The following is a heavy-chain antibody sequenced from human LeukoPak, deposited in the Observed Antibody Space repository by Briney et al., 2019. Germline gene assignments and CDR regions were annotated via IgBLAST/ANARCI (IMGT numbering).Heavy chain of an antibody. J-gene: IGHJ4*02. CDR3: ASDPSSSDNFFDF. Sequence: ASVKVFCKASGFTFSDYYIHWVRQAPGQGLDYMGHINLNSGGTFYVQKFQGRVTMTRDTSISTAYMDLSRLTSDDTAVYFCASDPSSSDNFFDFWGQGTLVTVSS. D-gene: IGHD6-6*01. CDR1: GFTFSDYY. V-gene: IGHV1-2*06. CDR2: INLNSGGT.